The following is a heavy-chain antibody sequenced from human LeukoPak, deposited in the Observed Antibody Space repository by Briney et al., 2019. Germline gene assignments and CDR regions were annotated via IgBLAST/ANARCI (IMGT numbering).Heavy chain of an antibody. V-gene: IGHV3-74*01. Sequence: GGSLTLSCVASGFIFSKHWMHWVRQAPGKGLVWVSRLNLDGSTTSYADSVKGRFTISRDNAKSTLYLQMNSLRVDDTGVYYCARESSGSYWGWGQGTLVTVSS. CDR3: ARESSGSYWG. J-gene: IGHJ4*02. CDR2: LNLDGSTT. D-gene: IGHD3-10*01. CDR1: GFIFSKHW.